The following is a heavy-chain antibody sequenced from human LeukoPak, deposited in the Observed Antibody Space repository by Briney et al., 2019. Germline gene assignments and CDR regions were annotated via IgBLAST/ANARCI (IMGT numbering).Heavy chain of an antibody. CDR1: GFTLSSHA. D-gene: IGHD6-13*01. CDR2: ISGGGDST. CDR3: AKLGSQYSSSWHDY. V-gene: IGHV3-23*01. J-gene: IGHJ4*02. Sequence: PGGSLRLSCAASGFTLSSHAMSWVRQAPGKGLEWVSVISGGGDSTHYADSVKGRFAISRDNSKNTVYLQMHSLRAEDTALYYCAKLGSQYSSSWHDYWGRGTLVTVSS.